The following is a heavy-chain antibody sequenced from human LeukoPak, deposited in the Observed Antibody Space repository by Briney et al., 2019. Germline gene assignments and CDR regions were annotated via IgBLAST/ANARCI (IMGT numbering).Heavy chain of an antibody. J-gene: IGHJ5*02. CDR3: ARVRVWFGHNWIDP. CDR2: SNDSGST. CDR1: GGSFSGSY. V-gene: IGHV4-34*01. Sequence: SETLSLTCVVNGGSFSGSYWSWIRQPPGKGVEWIGESNDSGSTKYNSSLKSRVTISVDTSKKQFSLTLSSVTAADTAVYYCARVRVWFGHNWIDPWGRGTLVTVSS. D-gene: IGHD3-10*01.